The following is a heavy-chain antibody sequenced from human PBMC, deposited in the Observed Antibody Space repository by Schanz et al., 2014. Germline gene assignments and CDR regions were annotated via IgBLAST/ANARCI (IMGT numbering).Heavy chain of an antibody. CDR1: GYTFTTYY. CDR2: INPSSGTT. CDR3: ARGPSTGAFDI. V-gene: IGHV1-46*03. Sequence: QVQLVQSGAEVKKPGASVKVSCKASGYTFTTYYIHWVRQAPGQGLEWMGKINPSSGTTRIAQNFQGRVTMTRDTSTSTVYMELSSLRSEDTAVYFCARGPSTGAFDIWGQGTMVTVSS. J-gene: IGHJ3*02.